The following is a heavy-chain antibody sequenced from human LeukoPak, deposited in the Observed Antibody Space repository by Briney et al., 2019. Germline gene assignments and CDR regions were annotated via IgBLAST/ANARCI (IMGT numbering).Heavy chain of an antibody. Sequence: PSETLSLTCAVCGGSFRGYYWSGIRQPPGKGLEGIGEINHSGNTNYNPSLKSRVTASVDTSKNQFSLKLSSVTAADTAVYYCARAGDYSGYAEFWGQGVLVTVSS. CDR1: GGSFRGYY. CDR3: ARAGDYSGYAEF. D-gene: IGHD5-12*01. CDR2: INHSGNT. J-gene: IGHJ4*02. V-gene: IGHV4-34*01.